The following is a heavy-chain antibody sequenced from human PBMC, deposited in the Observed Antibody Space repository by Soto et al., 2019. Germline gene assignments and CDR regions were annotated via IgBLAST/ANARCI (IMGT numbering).Heavy chain of an antibody. D-gene: IGHD2-2*01. CDR2: VSAYNGDT. V-gene: IGHV1-18*01. CDR1: GYPFLNYG. CDR3: ARDMDPHCSSSRCFGNWFDP. Sequence: VQLLKPGVGVKKPGASGGVSGKVFGYPFLNYGVGGRRQAPGQGLEWWGWVSAYNGDTNYAQKVQGRVTMTTDASTTTAYMELRSLRSDDTAVYYCARDMDPHCSSSRCFGNWFDPWGQGTLVTVSS. J-gene: IGHJ5*02.